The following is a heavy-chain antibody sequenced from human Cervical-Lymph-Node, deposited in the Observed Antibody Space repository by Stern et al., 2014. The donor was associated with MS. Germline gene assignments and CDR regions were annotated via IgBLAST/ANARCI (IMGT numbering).Heavy chain of an antibody. Sequence: VQLVQSGAEVKKPGESLKLSCKGSGYSFTSYWIGWVRQMPGKGLEWMGIIYPGESDTRYRPPFQRRATILAAKSLQTAHLLSGSLKASDTAMYYCATPAAGGSIDYWGQGTLVTVSS. V-gene: IGHV5-51*01. CDR2: IYPGESDT. J-gene: IGHJ4*02. D-gene: IGHD6-13*01. CDR3: ATPAAGGSIDY. CDR1: GYSFTSYW.